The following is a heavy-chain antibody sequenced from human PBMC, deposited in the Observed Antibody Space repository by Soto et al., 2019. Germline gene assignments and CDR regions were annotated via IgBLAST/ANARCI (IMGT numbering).Heavy chain of an antibody. D-gene: IGHD3-22*01. CDR1: GYSISSGYH. CDR2: IYHSGST. J-gene: IGHJ5*02. V-gene: IGHV4-38-2*02. Sequence: SETLSLTCAVSGYSISSGYHWGWIRQPPGKGLEWIGSIYHSGSTYYNPSLKSRVTISVDTSKNQFSLKLSSVTAADTAVYYCARDQYNSSGNWFDPWGQGTLVTVSS. CDR3: ARDQYNSSGNWFDP.